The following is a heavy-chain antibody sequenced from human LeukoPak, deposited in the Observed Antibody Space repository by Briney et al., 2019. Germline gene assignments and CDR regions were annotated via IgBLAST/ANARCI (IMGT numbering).Heavy chain of an antibody. CDR2: ISYGGSNK. V-gene: IGHV3-30-3*01. CDR1: GFTFSSYA. Sequence: GGSLRLSCAASGFTFSSYAMHWVRQAPGKGLEWVAVISYGGSNKYYADSVKGRFTISRDNSKNTLYLKINSLSAEDTAVYYCERNLREVDSYAPGYWGQGTLVTVSS. J-gene: IGHJ4*02. D-gene: IGHD5-18*01. CDR3: ERNLREVDSYAPGY.